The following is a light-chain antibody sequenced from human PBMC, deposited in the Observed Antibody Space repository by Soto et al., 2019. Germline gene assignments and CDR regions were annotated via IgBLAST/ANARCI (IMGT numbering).Light chain of an antibody. CDR2: DVS. Sequence: EIVLTQSPGTLSLSPGERATLSCRASQSVKNNYLAWYQQKPGQAPRFLIYDVSSRATGIPDRFSGSGSGTDFTLTISRLEPEDFAVYYCQQNGSTPLTFGGETRVEIK. V-gene: IGKV3-20*01. J-gene: IGKJ4*02. CDR1: QSVKNNY. CDR3: QQNGSTPLT.